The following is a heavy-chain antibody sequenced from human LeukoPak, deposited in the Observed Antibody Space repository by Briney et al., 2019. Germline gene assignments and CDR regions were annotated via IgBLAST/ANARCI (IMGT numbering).Heavy chain of an antibody. V-gene: IGHV3-53*01. CDR2: IYSGGDT. J-gene: IGHJ4*02. Sequence: GGSLRLSCAASGFIVSTYYMSWVRQAPGKGLEWVSVIYSGGDTYYADSVKGRLTISRDNSKNTLYLQMNSLRDEDTAVYYCARRLGVVAGTYYFDYWGQGTLVTVSS. CDR1: GFIVSTYY. CDR3: ARRLGVVAGTYYFDY. D-gene: IGHD6-19*01.